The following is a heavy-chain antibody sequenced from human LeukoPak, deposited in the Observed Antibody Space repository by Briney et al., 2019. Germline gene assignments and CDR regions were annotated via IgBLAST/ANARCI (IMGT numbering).Heavy chain of an antibody. CDR3: ATKRMTGYPAKYFHL. V-gene: IGHV4-38-2*01. Sequence: SETLSLTCDVSGYSISSGSYWGWVRQPPGKGLEWVGSIYYSGGTYYNPSLTSRFTISLDTTKNQFSLKLNSVTAADTAVYYCATKRMTGYPAKYFHLWGRGTLVTFSS. D-gene: IGHD3-9*01. CDR2: IYYSGGT. CDR1: GYSISSGSY. J-gene: IGHJ2*01.